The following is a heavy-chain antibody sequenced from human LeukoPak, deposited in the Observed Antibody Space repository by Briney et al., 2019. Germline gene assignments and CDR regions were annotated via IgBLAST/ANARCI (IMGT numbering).Heavy chain of an antibody. CDR1: GFTFSSNA. D-gene: IGHD6-13*01. Sequence: SGGSLRLSCAASGFTFSSNAMSWGRQAPGKGLEWVSAISGSGGSTYYADSVKGRFTISRDNSKNALYLQMNSLRAEDTAVYYCAKSPRGSWYPFDYWGQGTLVTVSS. CDR2: ISGSGGST. V-gene: IGHV3-23*01. J-gene: IGHJ4*02. CDR3: AKSPRGSWYPFDY.